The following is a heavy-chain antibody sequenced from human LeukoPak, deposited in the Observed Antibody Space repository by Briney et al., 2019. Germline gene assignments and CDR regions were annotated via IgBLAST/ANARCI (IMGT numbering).Heavy chain of an antibody. Sequence: GASVKVSCKASGYTFTGYYMHWVRQAPGQGLEWMGGFDPEDGETIYAQKFQGRVTMTEDTSTDTAYMELSSLRSEDTAVYYCAIQEGYSSSVVRDWGQGTLVTVSS. J-gene: IGHJ4*02. CDR1: GYTFTGYY. V-gene: IGHV1-24*01. CDR3: AIQEGYSSSVVRD. D-gene: IGHD6-13*01. CDR2: FDPEDGET.